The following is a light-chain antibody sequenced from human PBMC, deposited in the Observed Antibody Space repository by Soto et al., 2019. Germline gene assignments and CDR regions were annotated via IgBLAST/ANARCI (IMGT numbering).Light chain of an antibody. J-gene: IGKJ2*01. CDR1: QSVGSN. CDR3: QQYNNWPYT. Sequence: EIVMTQSPPTLSVSPGERATLSCRASQSVGSNLAWYQQRPGQAPRPLIYGASTRAIGIPPRFSGSGSGTEFTLTISSLQSEDFAVYYCQQYNNWPYTFGRGTKLEIK. CDR2: GAS. V-gene: IGKV3-15*01.